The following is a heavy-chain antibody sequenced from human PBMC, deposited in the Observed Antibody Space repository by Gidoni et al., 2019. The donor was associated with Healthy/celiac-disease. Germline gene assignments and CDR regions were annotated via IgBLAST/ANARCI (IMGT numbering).Heavy chain of an antibody. CDR2: ISYDGSNK. J-gene: IGHJ4*02. D-gene: IGHD6-19*01. CDR1: GFTFISYA. Sequence: QVQLVESGGGVVQPGRSLRLSCAASGFTFISYAMHWVRQAPGKGLEWVAVISYDGSNKYYADSVKGRFTISRDNSKNTLYLQMNSLRAEDTAVYYCARDATGWLVGSYFDYWGQGTLVTVSS. V-gene: IGHV3-30-3*01. CDR3: ARDATGWLVGSYFDY.